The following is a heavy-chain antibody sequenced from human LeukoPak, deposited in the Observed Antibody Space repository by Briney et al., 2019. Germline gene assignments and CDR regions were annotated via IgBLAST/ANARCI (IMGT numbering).Heavy chain of an antibody. CDR2: IWYDGSNK. Sequence: GGSLRLSCAASGFTFSSYGMHWVRQAPGKRLEWVAVIWYDGSNKYYADSVKGRFTISRDNSKNTLYLQMNSLRAEDTAVYYCARDVGVSVIAAAGTGDNWFDPWGQGTLVTVSS. D-gene: IGHD6-13*01. V-gene: IGHV3-33*01. CDR1: GFTFSSYG. CDR3: ARDVGVSVIAAAGTGDNWFDP. J-gene: IGHJ5*02.